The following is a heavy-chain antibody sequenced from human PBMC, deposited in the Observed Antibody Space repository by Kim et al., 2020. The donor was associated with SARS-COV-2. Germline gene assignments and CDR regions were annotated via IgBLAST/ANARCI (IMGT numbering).Heavy chain of an antibody. V-gene: IGHV4-34*01. D-gene: IGHD6-19*01. CDR2: INHSGST. CDR1: GGSFSGYY. J-gene: IGHJ4*02. Sequence: SETLSLTCAVYGGSFSGYYWSWIRQPPGKGLEWIGEINHSGSTNYNPSLKSRVTISVDTSKNQFSLKLSSVTAADTAVYYCARGFTSGWYFYWGQGTLVT. CDR3: ARGFTSGWYFY.